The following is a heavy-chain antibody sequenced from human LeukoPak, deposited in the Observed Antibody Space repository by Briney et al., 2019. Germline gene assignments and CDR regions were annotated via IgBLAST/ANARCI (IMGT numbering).Heavy chain of an antibody. CDR2: LRYDGCNK. CDR3: ARDGGGSILNWFDP. CDR1: GFTFCSYV. V-gene: IGHV3-30*02. Sequence: GGPLRLFCAASGFTFCSYVMHCVRQAPGKGVVCVAFLRYDGCNKYYADSVKGRLTISRDNSKNTLYLQMNSLRAEHTAVYYCARDGGGSILNWFDPWGQGTLVTVSS. J-gene: IGHJ5*02. D-gene: IGHD2-21*01.